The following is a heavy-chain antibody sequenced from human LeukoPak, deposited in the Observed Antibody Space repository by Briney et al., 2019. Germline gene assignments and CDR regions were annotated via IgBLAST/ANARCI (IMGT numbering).Heavy chain of an antibody. V-gene: IGHV3-23*01. Sequence: GSLRLSCAASGFSFSNYAMGWVRQAPGKGLEWVSSVSGSGRSTYYADSVKGRFTISRDNSTNTVYLQMSSLRAEDTAVYYCAKSNGYRVYNWFDPWGQGTLVTVSS. D-gene: IGHD6-13*01. J-gene: IGHJ5*02. CDR2: VSGSGRST. CDR3: AKSNGYRVYNWFDP. CDR1: GFSFSNYA.